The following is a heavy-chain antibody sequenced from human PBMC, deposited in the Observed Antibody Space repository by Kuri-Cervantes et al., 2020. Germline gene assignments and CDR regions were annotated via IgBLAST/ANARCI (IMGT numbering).Heavy chain of an antibody. CDR2: IIPIFGTA. Sequence: SVKVSCKASGGTFSSHAISWVRQAPGQGLEWMGGIIPIFGTANYAQKFQGRVTITADESTSTAYMELSSLRSEDTAVYYCASTAPRQQPYSPLDYWGQGTLVTVSS. V-gene: IGHV1-69*13. CDR3: ASTAPRQQPYSPLDY. D-gene: IGHD6-13*01. J-gene: IGHJ4*02. CDR1: GGTFSSHA.